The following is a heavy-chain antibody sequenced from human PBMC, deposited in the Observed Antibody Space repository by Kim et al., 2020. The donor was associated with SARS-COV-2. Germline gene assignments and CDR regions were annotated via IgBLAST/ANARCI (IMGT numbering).Heavy chain of an antibody. D-gene: IGHD3-9*01. CDR2: IYYSGST. J-gene: IGHJ6*02. V-gene: IGHV4-59*01. Sequence: SETLSLTCTVSGGSISSYYWSWIRQPPGKGLEWIGYIYYSGSTNYNPSLKSRVTISVDTSKNQFSLKLSSVTAADTAVYYCARAERPDQTLLRYFDWLRPTKPPNYYYGMDVWGQGTTVTVSS. CDR3: ARAERPDQTLLRYFDWLRPTKPPNYYYGMDV. CDR1: GGSISSYY.